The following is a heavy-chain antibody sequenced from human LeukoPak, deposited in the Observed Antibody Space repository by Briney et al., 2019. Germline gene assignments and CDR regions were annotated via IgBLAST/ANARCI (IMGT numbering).Heavy chain of an antibody. J-gene: IGHJ4*02. CDR2: VHNNGDT. D-gene: IGHD2-2*01. CDR1: GGSASSGHYF. V-gene: IGHV4-61*01. CDR3: ARTGYQGGY. Sequence: PSETLSLTCTVSGGSASSGHYFWSWVRQPPGKGLEWIGCVHNNGDTNYNPSLERRVTISIDTSRTQVSLKLDSVTAADTAVYYCARTGYQGGYWGQGTLVTVSS.